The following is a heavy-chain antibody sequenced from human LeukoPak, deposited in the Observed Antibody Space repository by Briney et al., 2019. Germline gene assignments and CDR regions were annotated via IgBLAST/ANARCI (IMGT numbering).Heavy chain of an antibody. CDR1: GYTFTGYY. J-gene: IGHJ4*02. V-gene: IGHV1-2*02. CDR3: ARQGYGATYQGAADY. D-gene: IGHD4-17*01. CDR2: INPNSGGT. Sequence: ASVKVSCKASGYTFTGYYMHWVRQAPGQGLEWMGWINPNSGGTNYAQKFQGRVTMTRDKSIRTAYMELSRLTSDDTAVYYCARQGYGATYQGAADYWGQGTLVTVSS.